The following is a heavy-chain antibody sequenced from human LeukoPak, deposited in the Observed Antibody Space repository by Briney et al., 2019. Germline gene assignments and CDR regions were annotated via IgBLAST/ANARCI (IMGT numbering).Heavy chain of an antibody. J-gene: IGHJ4*02. D-gene: IGHD5-24*01. V-gene: IGHV3-20*04. CDR2: INWNGGST. CDR3: ARVIRDGYNYYFDY. Sequence: GGTLRLSCAAPGFTFSNYGMSWVRQAPGKGLEWVSGINWNGGSTGYADSVKGRFTISRDNAKNSLYLQMNSLRAEDTALYYCARVIRDGYNYYFDYWGQGTLVTVSS. CDR1: GFTFSNYG.